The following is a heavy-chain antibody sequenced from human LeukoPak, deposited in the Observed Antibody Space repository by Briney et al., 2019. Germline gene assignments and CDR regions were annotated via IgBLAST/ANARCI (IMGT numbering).Heavy chain of an antibody. CDR3: AKETGGYYDILTGYYLFDY. CDR2: ISGSGGST. D-gene: IGHD3-9*01. Sequence: GGSLRLSCAASGSTFSSSAMSWVRQAPGKGLEWVSAISGSGGSTYYADSVKGRFTISRDNSKNTLYLQMNSLRAEDTAVYYCAKETGGYYDILTGYYLFDYWGQGTLVTVSS. CDR1: GSTFSSSA. J-gene: IGHJ4*02. V-gene: IGHV3-23*01.